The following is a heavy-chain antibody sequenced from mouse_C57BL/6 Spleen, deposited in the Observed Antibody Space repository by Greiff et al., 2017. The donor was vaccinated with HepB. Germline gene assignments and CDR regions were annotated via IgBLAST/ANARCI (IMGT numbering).Heavy chain of an antibody. D-gene: IGHD1-1*01. CDR2: IDPETGGT. V-gene: IGHV1-15*01. CDR3: TRSNYGSRGFAY. J-gene: IGHJ3*01. Sequence: QVQLQQSGAELVRPGASVTLSCKASGYTFTDYEMHWVKQTPVHGLEWIGAIDPETGGTAYNQKFKGKAILTADKSSSTAYMELRSLTSEDSAVYYCTRSNYGSRGFAYWGQGTLVTVSA. CDR1: GYTFTDYE.